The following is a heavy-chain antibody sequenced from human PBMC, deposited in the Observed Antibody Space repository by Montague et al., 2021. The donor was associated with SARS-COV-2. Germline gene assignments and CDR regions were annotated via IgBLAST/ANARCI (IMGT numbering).Heavy chain of an antibody. CDR2: IYYSGTT. CDR1: GGSITRNYY. CDR3: ARPLVRGVPKAFDI. V-gene: IGHV4-39*01. D-gene: IGHD3-10*01. Sequence: SETLSLTCTVSGGSITRNYYWGWIRQPPGKGLEWVDNIYYSGTTFINPSLESRVTISVDASKNQFSLNLTSVTAADTAVYYCARPLVRGVPKAFDIWGQGALVIVSS. J-gene: IGHJ3*02.